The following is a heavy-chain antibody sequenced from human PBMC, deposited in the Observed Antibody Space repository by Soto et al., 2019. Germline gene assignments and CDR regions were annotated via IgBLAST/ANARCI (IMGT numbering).Heavy chain of an antibody. CDR3: AKDLNGYSGSYSFPFLDS. D-gene: IGHD1-26*01. Sequence: PGGSLRLSCAASGFTFDSYAMTWVRQAPGKGLEWVSTISGSGVKTDYADSVKGRFTVSRDNSKTTVYLQMNNLRAEDTAVYYCAKDLNGYSGSYSFPFLDSWGQGALVTVSS. J-gene: IGHJ4*02. CDR1: GFTFDSYA. CDR2: ISGSGVKT. V-gene: IGHV3-23*01.